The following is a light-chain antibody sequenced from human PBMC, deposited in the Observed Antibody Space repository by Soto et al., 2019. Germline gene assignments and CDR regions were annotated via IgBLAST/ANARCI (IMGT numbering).Light chain of an antibody. CDR1: QSVGSN. CDR2: GAS. J-gene: IGKJ2*01. Sequence: EIVMTQSPATLSVSPGERASLSCRASQSVGSNLAWYQQTAGQAPRLLIYGASTRATGSPARFSGSGYGTEFSITISSLQSEDFAVYSCQQYTNCPYTFGQGTKLEIK. V-gene: IGKV3-15*01. CDR3: QQYTNCPYT.